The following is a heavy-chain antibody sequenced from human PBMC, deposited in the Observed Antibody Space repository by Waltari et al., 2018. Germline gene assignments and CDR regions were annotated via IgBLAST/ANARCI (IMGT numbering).Heavy chain of an antibody. CDR2: IYPAGST. V-gene: IGHV3-66*02. CDR3: SRARDEDTAMVFFDH. J-gene: IGHJ4*02. Sequence: DVQLVESGGGLVHPGGSLRLSCAASGLPFPPPPMSWVRQAPGKGLEWVSMIYPAGSTYNADSVVGRFTISRDVSQNTLHLQMNNLRPEDTAVYYCSRARDEDTAMVFFDHWGQGTLVSVSS. CDR1: GLPFPPPP. D-gene: IGHD5-18*01.